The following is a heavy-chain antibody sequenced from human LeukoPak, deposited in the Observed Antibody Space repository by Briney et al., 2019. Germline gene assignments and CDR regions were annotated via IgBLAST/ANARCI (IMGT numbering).Heavy chain of an antibody. CDR1: GFTFSSYS. CDR3: ARERGLEGGDTYGYFDD. D-gene: IGHD5-18*01. CDR2: IKQDGSET. V-gene: IGHV3-7*01. J-gene: IGHJ4*02. Sequence: PGGSLRLSCAASGFTFSSYSMNWVRQAPGKGLEWVANIKQDGSETYYVDSVKGRFTISRDNARNSLYLQMNSLRAEDTAVYYCARERGLEGGDTYGYFDDCGQGTLVTVSS.